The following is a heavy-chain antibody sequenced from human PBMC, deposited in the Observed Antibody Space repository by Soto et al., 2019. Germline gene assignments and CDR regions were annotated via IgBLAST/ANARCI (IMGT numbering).Heavy chain of an antibody. CDR3: VSGNPHLLVFWSGYYAWFDH. V-gene: IGHV4-59*01. CDR1: GGSISSYY. CDR2: IYYSGST. Sequence: SETLSLTCTVSGGSISSYYWSWIRQPPGKGLEWIGYIYYSGSTNYNPSLKSRVTISVDTSKNQFSLMLSSVTAAATAVYYCVSGNPHLLVFWSGYYAWFDHWGQGTLVTVSS. D-gene: IGHD3-3*01. J-gene: IGHJ5*02.